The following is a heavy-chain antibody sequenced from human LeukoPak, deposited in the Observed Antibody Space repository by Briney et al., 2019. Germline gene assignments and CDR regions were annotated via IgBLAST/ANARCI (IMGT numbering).Heavy chain of an antibody. CDR2: ISYDGSNK. D-gene: IGHD6-6*01. J-gene: IGHJ4*02. V-gene: IGHV3-30-3*01. Sequence: PGRSLRLSCAASGFTFSSYAMHWVRQAPGKGLEWVAVISYDGSNKYYADSVKGRFTISRDNSKNTLYLQMNSLRAEDTAVYYCARTVFSSSAGDYWGQGTLVTVSS. CDR1: GFTFSSYA. CDR3: ARTVFSSSAGDY.